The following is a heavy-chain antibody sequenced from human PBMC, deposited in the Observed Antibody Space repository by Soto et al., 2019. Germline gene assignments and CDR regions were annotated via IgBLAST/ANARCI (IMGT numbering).Heavy chain of an antibody. CDR1: GGSISSSSYY. CDR2: IYYSGST. J-gene: IGHJ4*02. Sequence: SETLSLTCTGSGGSISSSSYYWGWIRQPPGKGLEWIGSIYYSGSTYYNPSLKSRVTISVDTSKNQFSLKLSSVTAADTAVYYCARHRRSTYYYDSSGPDYWGQGTLVTVSS. CDR3: ARHRRSTYYYDSSGPDY. V-gene: IGHV4-39*01. D-gene: IGHD3-22*01.